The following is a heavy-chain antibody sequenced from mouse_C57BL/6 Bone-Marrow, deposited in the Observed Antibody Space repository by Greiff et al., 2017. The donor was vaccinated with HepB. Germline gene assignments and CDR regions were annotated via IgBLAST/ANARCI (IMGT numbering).Heavy chain of an antibody. D-gene: IGHD3-2*02. CDR1: GYTFTSYW. V-gene: IGHV1-53*01. CDR3: ARGQLRLRRAMDY. CDR2: INPSNGGT. Sequence: QVQLQQSGTELVKPGASVKLSCKASGYTFTSYWMHWVKQRPGQGLEWIGNINPSNGGTNYNEKFKSKATLTVDKSSSTAYMQLSSLTSEDSAVYYCARGQLRLRRAMDYWGQGTSVTVSS. J-gene: IGHJ4*01.